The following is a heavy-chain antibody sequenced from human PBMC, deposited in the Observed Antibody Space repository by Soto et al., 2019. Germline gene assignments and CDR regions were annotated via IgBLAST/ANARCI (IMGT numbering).Heavy chain of an antibody. CDR1: GFTFSSYA. D-gene: IGHD6-13*01. V-gene: IGHV3-23*01. Sequence: PGGSLRLSCAASGFTFSSYAMSWVRQAPGKGLEWVSAISGSGGSTYYADSVKGRFTISRDNSKNTLYLQMNSLRAEDTAVYYCAKENGYSSSWFEFDYYYGMDVWAKGPRSPSP. J-gene: IGHJ6*02. CDR3: AKENGYSSSWFEFDYYYGMDV. CDR2: ISGSGGST.